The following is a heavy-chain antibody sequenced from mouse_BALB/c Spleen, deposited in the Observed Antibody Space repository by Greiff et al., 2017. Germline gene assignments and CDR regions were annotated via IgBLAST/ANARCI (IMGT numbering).Heavy chain of an antibody. CDR1: GFSLTSYG. D-gene: IGHD1-1*01. V-gene: IGHV2-9*02. CDR3: AREGTLYGRNQAWFAY. CDR2: IWAGGST. J-gene: IGHJ3*01. Sequence: VQLQESGPGLVAPSQSLSITCTVSGFSLTSYGVHWVRQPPGKGLEWLGVIWAGGSTNYNSALMSRPSISKDNSKSQVFLKMNSLQTDDTAMYYCAREGTLYGRNQAWFAYWGQGTLVTVSA.